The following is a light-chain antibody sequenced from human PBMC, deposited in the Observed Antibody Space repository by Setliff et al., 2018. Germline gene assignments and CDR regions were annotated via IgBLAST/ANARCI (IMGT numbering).Light chain of an antibody. CDR3: SSYAASYNPHV. V-gene: IGLV2-8*01. Sequence: QSALTQPPSASGSPGQSLTISCTGTSRDIGAYKFVSWYQQHPGKAPRLIIYEVTKRPSGVPDRFSGSKSGNTASLTVSGLQAEDEADYYCSSYAASYNPHVFGSGTKVTVL. J-gene: IGLJ1*01. CDR1: SRDIGAYKF. CDR2: EVT.